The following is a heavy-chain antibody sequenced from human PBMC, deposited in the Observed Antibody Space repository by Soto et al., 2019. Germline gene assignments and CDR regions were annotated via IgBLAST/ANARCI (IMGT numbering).Heavy chain of an antibody. V-gene: IGHV3-33*01. CDR1: GFTFSSYG. CDR3: ARGDRWETTVLFMDV. J-gene: IGHJ6*02. D-gene: IGHD4-17*01. CDR2: IWYDGSEK. Sequence: GGSLRLSCAASGFTFSSYGMHWVRQAPGKGLEWVAVIWYDGSEKYYADSVKGRFTISRDNSKNTLYLQMNSLRAEDTAVYYCARGDRWETTVLFMDVWGQGTTVTVSS.